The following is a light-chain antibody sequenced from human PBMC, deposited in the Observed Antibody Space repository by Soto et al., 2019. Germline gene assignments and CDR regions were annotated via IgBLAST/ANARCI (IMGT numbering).Light chain of an antibody. J-gene: IGLJ2*01. CDR2: GNS. Sequence: QSVLTQPPSVSGAPGQRVTISCTGSSSNIGAGYDVHWYQQLPGTAPKLLICGNSNRPSGVPDRFSGSKSGTSASLAITGLQAEDEADYYCHSSDRSLRVVFGGGTKLTVL. CDR1: SSNIGAGYD. CDR3: HSSDRSLRVV. V-gene: IGLV1-40*01.